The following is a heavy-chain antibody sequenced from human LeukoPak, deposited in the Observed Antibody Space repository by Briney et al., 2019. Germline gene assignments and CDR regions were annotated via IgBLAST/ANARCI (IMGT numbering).Heavy chain of an antibody. Sequence: SSETLSFNSAVYGGTFSGYIRGWIRQPPGKGLECIGEIRPSGTTTYNPSLKSRVTFSLDTANDQCSLRLTSVTAADTAVIYCARVAKFGSTCGGKYWYFDLWGPGTLVTVSS. CDR3: ARVAKFGSTCGGKYWYFDL. J-gene: IGHJ2*01. CDR1: GGTFSGYI. V-gene: IGHV4-34*01. CDR2: IRPSGTT. D-gene: IGHD3-10*01.